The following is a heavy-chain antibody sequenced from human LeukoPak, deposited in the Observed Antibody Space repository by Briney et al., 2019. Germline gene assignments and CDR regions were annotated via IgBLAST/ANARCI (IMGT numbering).Heavy chain of an antibody. CDR1: GYTFTGYY. CDR3: ATPLSGDRGYYYGMDV. Sequence: ASVKVSCKASGYTFTGYYMHWVRQAPGQWLEWMGWINPNSGGTNYAQKFQGWVTMTRDTSISTAYMELSSLRSEDTAVYYCATPLSGDRGYYYGMDVWGQGTTVTVSS. J-gene: IGHJ6*02. CDR2: INPNSGGT. D-gene: IGHD7-27*01. V-gene: IGHV1-2*04.